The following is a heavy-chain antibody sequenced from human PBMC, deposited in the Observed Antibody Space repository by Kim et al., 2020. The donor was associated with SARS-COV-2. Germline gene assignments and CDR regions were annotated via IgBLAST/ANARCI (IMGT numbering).Heavy chain of an antibody. D-gene: IGHD2-8*01. CDR3: AKLSRPRTTVLMVYAARHNWFDP. CDR1: GFTFSSYA. Sequence: GGSLRLSCAASGFTFSSYAMSWVRQAPGKGLEWVSAISGSGGSTYYADSVKGRFTISRDNSKNTLYLQMNSLRAEDTAVYYCAKLSRPRTTVLMVYAARHNWFDPWGQGTLVTVSS. J-gene: IGHJ5*02. CDR2: ISGSGGST. V-gene: IGHV3-23*01.